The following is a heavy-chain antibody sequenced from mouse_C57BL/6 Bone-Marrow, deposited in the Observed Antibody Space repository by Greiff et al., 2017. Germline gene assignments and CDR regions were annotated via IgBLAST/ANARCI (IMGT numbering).Heavy chain of an antibody. CDR1: GYSITSGYY. J-gene: IGHJ2*01. V-gene: IGHV3-6*01. CDR2: ISYGGSN. Sequence: EVHLVESGPGLVKPSQSLSLTCSVTGYSITSGYYWNWIRQFPGNKLEWMGYISYGGSNNYNPSLKNRISITRDTSKNQFFLKLNSLTTEDTATYYCATILDYWGQGTTLTVSS. CDR3: ATILDY.